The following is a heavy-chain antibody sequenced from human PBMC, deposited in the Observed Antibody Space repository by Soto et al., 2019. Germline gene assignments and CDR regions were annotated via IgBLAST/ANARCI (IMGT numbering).Heavy chain of an antibody. CDR2: INPKSGDT. D-gene: IGHD3-10*01. J-gene: IGHJ6*02. Sequence: QVQLVQSGAEVKKPGASVKVSCKASGYTFTGFYLHWVRQAPGHGLVWMGWINPKSGDTNYAQNFQGWVTMTRDTSISTAYMELSRLTSDDTAVYYCARSAEFPTYGSENHPFYYGLDFWGQGTTVTVSS. CDR3: ARSAEFPTYGSENHPFYYGLDF. V-gene: IGHV1-2*04. CDR1: GYTFTGFY.